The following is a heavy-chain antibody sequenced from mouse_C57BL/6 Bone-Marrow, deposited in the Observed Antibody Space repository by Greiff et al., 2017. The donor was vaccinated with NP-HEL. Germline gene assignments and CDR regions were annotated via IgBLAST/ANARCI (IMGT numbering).Heavy chain of an antibody. Sequence: EVNVVESGGGLVKPGGSLKLSCAASGFTFSSYAMSWVRQTPEKRLEWVATISDGGSYTYYPDNVKGRFTISRDNAKNNLYLQMSHLKSEDTAMYYCARGGGIYYGNYGWYFDVWGTGTTVTVSS. CDR1: GFTFSSYA. CDR2: ISDGGSYT. CDR3: ARGGGIYYGNYGWYFDV. J-gene: IGHJ1*03. V-gene: IGHV5-4*03. D-gene: IGHD2-1*01.